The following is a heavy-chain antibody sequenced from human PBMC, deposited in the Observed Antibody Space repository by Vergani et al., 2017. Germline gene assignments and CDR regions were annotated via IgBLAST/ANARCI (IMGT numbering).Heavy chain of an antibody. CDR3: ARLRGYSGYGLYYYYYMDV. D-gene: IGHD5-12*01. Sequence: QVQLVQSGAEVKKPGASVKVSCKASGYTFTSYDINWVRQATGQGLEWMGWMNPNSGNTGYAQKFQGRVTMTRNTSISTAYMELSSLRSEDTAVYYCARLRGYSGYGLYYYYYMDVWGKGTTVTVSS. CDR2: MNPNSGNT. V-gene: IGHV1-8*01. CDR1: GYTFTSYD. J-gene: IGHJ6*03.